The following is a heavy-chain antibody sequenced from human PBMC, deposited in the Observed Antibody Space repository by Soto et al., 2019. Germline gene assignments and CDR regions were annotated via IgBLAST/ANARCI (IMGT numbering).Heavy chain of an antibody. V-gene: IGHV3-23*01. CDR3: AKTTDGWFSAFEI. CDR2: ISGSGTTA. J-gene: IGHJ3*02. CDR1: GFTFGASA. Sequence: GGSLRLSCAASGFTFGASALQWVRQASGKGLEWVSAISGSGTTAYYADSVKGRFIFSRDNPKNTMYLQMNSLRAEDTAVYFCAKTTDGWFSAFEIWGQGTVVTVSS. D-gene: IGHD6-19*01.